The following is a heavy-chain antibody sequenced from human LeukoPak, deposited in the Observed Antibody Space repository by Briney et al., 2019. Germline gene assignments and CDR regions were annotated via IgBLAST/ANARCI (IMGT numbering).Heavy chain of an antibody. D-gene: IGHD4-23*01. CDR1: GFTFSSYA. CDR3: AKIQASFYGGKARNYFDY. V-gene: IGHV3-23*01. J-gene: IGHJ4*02. Sequence: GGSLRLSCAASGFTFSSYAMSWVRQAAGKGLEWVSAISGSGGSTYYADSVKGRFTISRDNSKNTLYLQMNSLRAEATAVYYCAKIQASFYGGKARNYFDYWGQGTLITVSS. CDR2: ISGSGGST.